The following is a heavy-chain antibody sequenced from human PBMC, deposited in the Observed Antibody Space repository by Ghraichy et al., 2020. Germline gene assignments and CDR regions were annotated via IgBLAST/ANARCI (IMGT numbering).Heavy chain of an antibody. D-gene: IGHD3-9*01. J-gene: IGHJ6*02. CDR1: GFTFSSYS. CDR2: ISSSSSTI. CDR3: ARIASRYFDWSYGMDV. Sequence: GGALRLSCAASGFTFSSYSMNWVRQAPGKGLEWVSYISSSSSTIYYADSVKGRFTISRDNAKNSLYLQMNSLRAKDTAVYYCARIASRYFDWSYGMDVWGQGTTVTVSS. V-gene: IGHV3-48*01.